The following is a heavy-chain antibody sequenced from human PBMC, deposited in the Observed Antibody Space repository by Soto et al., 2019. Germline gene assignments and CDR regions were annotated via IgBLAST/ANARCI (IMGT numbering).Heavy chain of an antibody. D-gene: IGHD3-16*01. CDR2: FDPEDGET. J-gene: IGHJ3*02. CDR1: GYTLTELS. Sequence: QVQLVQSGAEVKKPGASVKVSCKVSGYTLTELSLHWVRQAPGKGLEWMGGFDPEDGETIYAQKFQGRVTMTEDTSTDTAYTELSSLSSEYTAVYYSATDRPWGSGSQGNAFDIWGQGTIVTVSS. V-gene: IGHV1-24*01. CDR3: ATDRPWGSGSQGNAFDI.